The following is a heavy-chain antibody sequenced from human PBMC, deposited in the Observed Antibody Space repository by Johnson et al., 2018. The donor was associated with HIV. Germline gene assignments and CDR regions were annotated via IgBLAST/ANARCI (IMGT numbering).Heavy chain of an antibody. D-gene: IGHD1-14*01. CDR3: ATGRASV. CDR1: GFTFDDYA. J-gene: IGHJ3*01. V-gene: IGHV3-9*01. CDR2: ISWNSGSI. Sequence: VQLVESGGGLVQPGRSLRLSCAASGFTFDDYAMHWVRQAPGKGLEWVSGISWNSGSIGYADSVKGRFTISSDNAKNSLYLQMNSLRAEDTAVYYCATGRASVWGQGTMVTVSS.